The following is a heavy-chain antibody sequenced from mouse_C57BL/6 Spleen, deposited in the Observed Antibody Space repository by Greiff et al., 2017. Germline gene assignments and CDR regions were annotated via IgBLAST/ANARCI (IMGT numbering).Heavy chain of an antibody. Sequence: EVQLQQSGPELVKPGASVKMSCKASGYTFTDYNMHWVKQSHGKSLEWIGYINPNNGGTSYNQKFKGKATLTVNKSSSTAYMELRSLTSEDSAVYYCARSLITTVVARYAMDYWGQGTSVTVSS. CDR1: GYTFTDYN. CDR3: ARSLITTVVARYAMDY. CDR2: INPNNGGT. D-gene: IGHD1-1*01. J-gene: IGHJ4*01. V-gene: IGHV1-22*01.